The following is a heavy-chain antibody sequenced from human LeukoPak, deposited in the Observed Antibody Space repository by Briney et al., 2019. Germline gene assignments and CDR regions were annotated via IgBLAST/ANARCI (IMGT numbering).Heavy chain of an antibody. CDR1: GGSITNSY. D-gene: IGHD1-1*01. V-gene: IGHV4-59*01. CDR3: ARDPLSTNDFDI. CDR2: INYSGST. J-gene: IGHJ3*02. Sequence: SETLSLTCTVPGGSITNSYWNWLRQSPGKGLEWIGYINYSGSTNYSPSLKSRVTISVDTSKNQFSLKLSSVTAADTAVYFCARDPLSTNDFDIWGQGTMVTVSS.